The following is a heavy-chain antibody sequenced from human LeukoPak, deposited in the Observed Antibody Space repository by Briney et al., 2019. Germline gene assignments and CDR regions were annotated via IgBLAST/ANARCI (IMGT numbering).Heavy chain of an antibody. D-gene: IGHD1-26*01. CDR3: ARHRGSWSLDL. Sequence: PSETLSLTCTVSGGSISPYYWTWIRQPPGKVLEWIGYITYSGSTNYNPSLKSRVTISVDTSNNQFSLKLNSVTAADAAVYYCARHRGSWSLDLWGRGSLVTVSS. V-gene: IGHV4-59*08. J-gene: IGHJ2*01. CDR1: GGSISPYY. CDR2: ITYSGST.